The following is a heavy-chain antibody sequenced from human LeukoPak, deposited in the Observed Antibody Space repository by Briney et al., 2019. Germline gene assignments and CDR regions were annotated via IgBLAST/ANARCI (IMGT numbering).Heavy chain of an antibody. CDR1: GASISSFY. D-gene: IGHD3-9*01. J-gene: IGHJ6*03. Sequence: SETLSLTCTVSGASISSFYWSWIRQPPGKGLEWIGYIYYSGSTNSNPSLKSRVTISVDTSKNQFSLKVSSVTAADTAGYYCARGTSNVLGHFAWLHMDVWGKGTTVTVSS. CDR2: IYYSGST. CDR3: ARGTSNVLGHFAWLHMDV. V-gene: IGHV4-59*01.